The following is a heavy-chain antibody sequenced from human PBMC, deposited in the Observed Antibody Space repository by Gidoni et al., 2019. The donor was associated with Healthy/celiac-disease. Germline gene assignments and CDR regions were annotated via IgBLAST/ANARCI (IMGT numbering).Heavy chain of an antibody. Sequence: QVQLQESGPGLVKPSETLSLTCTVSGGSISSYYWSWIRQPPGKGLEWIGYIYYSGSTNYNPSLKSRVTISVDTSKNQFSLKLSSVTAADTAVYYCARHRRSIWYFDLWGRGTLVTVSS. D-gene: IGHD1-26*01. V-gene: IGHV4-59*08. CDR3: ARHRRSIWYFDL. CDR2: IYYSGST. CDR1: GGSISSYY. J-gene: IGHJ2*01.